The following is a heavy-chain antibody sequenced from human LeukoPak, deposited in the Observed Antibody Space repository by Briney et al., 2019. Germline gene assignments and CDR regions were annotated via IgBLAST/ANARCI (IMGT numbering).Heavy chain of an antibody. J-gene: IGHJ4*02. CDR1: GGSISNYY. CDR3: ARGAMATTPFFDY. Sequence: SETLSLTCPVSGGSISNYYYWTWIRQPPGKGLVRIEYFYYTGSTNFNPSLKSRVTMSLDTSSIQFSLKLTSLTAADTAVYYCARGAMATTPFFDYWGQGTLVTVSS. D-gene: IGHD5-24*01. V-gene: IGHV4-59*01. CDR2: FYYTGST.